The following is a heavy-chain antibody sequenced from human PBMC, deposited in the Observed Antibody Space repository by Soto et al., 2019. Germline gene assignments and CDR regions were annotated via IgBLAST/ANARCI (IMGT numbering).Heavy chain of an antibody. D-gene: IGHD6-19*01. CDR3: AKERSAVAPYGMDV. Sequence: QVQLVESGGGVVQPGRSLRLSCAASGFTFNSYDMHWVRQAPGKGLEGVAVISYDGSNKYYADSVKGRFTISRDNSKNTLYLQMNSLRAEDTAVYYCAKERSAVAPYGMDVWGQGTTVTVSS. V-gene: IGHV3-30*18. J-gene: IGHJ6*02. CDR2: ISYDGSNK. CDR1: GFTFNSYD.